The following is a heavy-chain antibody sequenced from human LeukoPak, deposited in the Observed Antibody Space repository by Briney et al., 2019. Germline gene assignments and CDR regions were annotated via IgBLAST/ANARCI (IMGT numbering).Heavy chain of an antibody. Sequence: GGSLRLSCAASGFTFSNYNMNWVRQAPGKGLEWVSYISSSSSTIYYADSVKGRFTISRDNAKNSLYLQMNSLRAEDTAVYYCARDSKGSYCSGGSCPASFDYWGQGTLVTVSS. CDR1: GFTFSNYN. V-gene: IGHV3-48*01. CDR3: ARDSKGSYCSGGSCPASFDY. D-gene: IGHD2-15*01. J-gene: IGHJ4*02. CDR2: ISSSSSTI.